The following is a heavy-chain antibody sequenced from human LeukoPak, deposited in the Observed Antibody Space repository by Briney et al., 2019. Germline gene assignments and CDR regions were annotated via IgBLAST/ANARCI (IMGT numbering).Heavy chain of an antibody. CDR3: ARDLGYCTNGVCHTRVDY. CDR2: IKEDGSER. Sequence: GGSLRLSCAASGFTFSDHAMSWVRQTPGKGLEWVASIKEDGSERQYVDSVKGRFIISRDNTKASLFLQLNSLRAEDTAVYYCARDLGYCTNGVCHTRVDYWGQGALVTVSS. J-gene: IGHJ4*02. V-gene: IGHV3-7*03. CDR1: GFTFSDHA. D-gene: IGHD2-8*01.